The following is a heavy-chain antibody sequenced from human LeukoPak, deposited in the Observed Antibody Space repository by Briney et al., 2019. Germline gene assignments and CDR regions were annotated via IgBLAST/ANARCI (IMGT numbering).Heavy chain of an antibody. Sequence: PGRSLRLSCAASGFTFSSYGMHWVRQAPGKGLEWVAVISYDGSNKYYADSVKGRFTISRANSKNTLYLQMNSLRAEDTAVCYCAKDGIAVADYWGQGTLVTVSS. CDR2: ISYDGSNK. CDR1: GFTFSSYG. D-gene: IGHD6-19*01. CDR3: AKDGIAVADY. J-gene: IGHJ4*02. V-gene: IGHV3-30*18.